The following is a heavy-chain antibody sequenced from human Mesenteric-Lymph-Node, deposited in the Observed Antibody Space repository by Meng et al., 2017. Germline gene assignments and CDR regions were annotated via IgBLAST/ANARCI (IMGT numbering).Heavy chain of an antibody. CDR3: ARSYYDILTGYHSGARERWSPSPQVSPLYYFDH. J-gene: IGHJ4*02. V-gene: IGHV4-34*01. Sequence: SETLSLTCAVYGGSFSGYYWSWIRQPPGKGLEWIGEINHSGSTNYNPSLKSRVTISVDTSKNQFSLKLSSVTAADTAVYYCARSYYDILTGYHSGARERWSPSPQVSPLYYFDHWGQGTLVTVSS. D-gene: IGHD3-9*01. CDR2: INHSGST. CDR1: GGSFSGYY.